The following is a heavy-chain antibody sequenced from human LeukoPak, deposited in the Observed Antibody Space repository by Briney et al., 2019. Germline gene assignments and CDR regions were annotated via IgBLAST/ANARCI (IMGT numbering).Heavy chain of an antibody. Sequence: ASVKVSCKASGGTFSSCAISWVRQAPGQGLEWMGGIIPIFGTASYAQKFQGRVTMTRDTSISTAYMELSSLRSEDTAVYYCARGGIVGATGYYYGMDVWGQGTTVTVSS. V-gene: IGHV1-69*05. J-gene: IGHJ6*02. D-gene: IGHD1-26*01. CDR1: GGTFSSCA. CDR2: IIPIFGTA. CDR3: ARGGIVGATGYYYGMDV.